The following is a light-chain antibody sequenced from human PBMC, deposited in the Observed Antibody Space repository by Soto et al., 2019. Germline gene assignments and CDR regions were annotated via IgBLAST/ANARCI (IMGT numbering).Light chain of an antibody. CDR1: QSVLYSSNNKNY. V-gene: IGKV4-1*01. CDR3: QQYDSPPYT. Sequence: DIVLTQSPDSLAVSLGERATINCKSSQSVLYSSNNKNYLGWYQQKPGQTPKLLIYWASNRDSGVPDRFSGSGSGTDFTLTISSLQAEDVAVYYCQQYDSPPYTFGQGTRLEIK. J-gene: IGKJ2*01. CDR2: WAS.